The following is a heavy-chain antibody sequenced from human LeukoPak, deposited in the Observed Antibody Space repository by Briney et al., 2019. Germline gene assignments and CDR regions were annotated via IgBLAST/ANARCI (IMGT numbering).Heavy chain of an antibody. D-gene: IGHD6-19*01. CDR1: GFTFSNAW. Sequence: GGSLRLSCAASGFTFSNAWMSWVRQAPGKGLEWVGRIKSKTDGGTTDYAAPVKGRFTISRDDSKNTLYLQMNSLRAEDTAVYYCAKDGQWPGPDQALDYWGQGTLVTVSS. CDR2: IKSKTDGGTT. V-gene: IGHV3-15*01. J-gene: IGHJ4*02. CDR3: AKDGQWPGPDQALDY.